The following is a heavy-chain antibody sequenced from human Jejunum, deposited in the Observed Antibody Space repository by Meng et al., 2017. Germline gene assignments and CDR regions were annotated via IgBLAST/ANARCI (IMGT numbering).Heavy chain of an antibody. CDR1: GVSTTAPFF. V-gene: IGHV4-4*02. D-gene: IGHD1-14*01. CDR2: VWPSGAT. J-gene: IGHJ4*02. Sequence: QVQLQEAGPGVVKPSWTLSLTCTVSGVSTTAPFFWTWIRQAPGKGLEWIGEVWPSGATYYNPSLSSRITISIDTSNNQFSLEVAFLTAADTAVYYCARAIRERYFDSWGQGTLVTVSS. CDR3: ARAIRERYFDS.